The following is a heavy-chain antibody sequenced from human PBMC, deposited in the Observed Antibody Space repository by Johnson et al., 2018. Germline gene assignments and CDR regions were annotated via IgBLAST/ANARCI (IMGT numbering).Heavy chain of an antibody. J-gene: IGHJ6*02. CDR3: AKVSRGLSYYYYYYGMDV. CDR1: GFTFSSYA. Sequence: VQLVQSGGGLVQPGGSLRLSCAASGFTFSSYAMSWVRQAPGKGLEWVSAISGSGGSTYYADSGKGRFTTSRGNSKNTLYLQMNSLRAEDTAVYYCAKVSRGLSYYYYYYGMDVWGQGTTVTVSS. D-gene: IGHD3-16*02. CDR2: ISGSGGST. V-gene: IGHV3-23*04.